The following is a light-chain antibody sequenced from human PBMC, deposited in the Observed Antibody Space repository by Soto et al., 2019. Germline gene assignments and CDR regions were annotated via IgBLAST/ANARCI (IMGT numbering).Light chain of an antibody. CDR2: AAY. Sequence: DILMTQSPSSLSSSVGDRAIITCRTSQSISNYLNWYQHRPGKAPKLLIAAAYNLQNEVPSRFSGSGSGTVFTIIISRLQAEDFASYFRQQSYTLSTLTFGGGTKVDI. CDR3: QQSYTLSTLT. J-gene: IGKJ4*01. CDR1: QSISNY. V-gene: IGKV1-39*01.